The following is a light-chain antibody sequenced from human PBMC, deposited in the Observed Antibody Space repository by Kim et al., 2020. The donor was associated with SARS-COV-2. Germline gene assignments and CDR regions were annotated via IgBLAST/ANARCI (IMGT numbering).Light chain of an antibody. CDR3: QQTYSTPPVT. CDR2: TAS. Sequence: SVGDRVTIACRASQSISIYLNWYQQIPGKAPKLLITTASSLQSGVPSRFSGSRSGTDFTLTITNLQPEDFVTYYCQQTYSTPPVTFGQGTRLEIK. J-gene: IGKJ5*01. CDR1: QSISIY. V-gene: IGKV1-39*01.